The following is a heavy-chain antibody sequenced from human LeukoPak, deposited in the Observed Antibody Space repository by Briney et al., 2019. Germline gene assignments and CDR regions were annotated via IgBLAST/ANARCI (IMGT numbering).Heavy chain of an antibody. V-gene: IGHV4-59*07. J-gene: IGHJ1*01. CDR1: GASISNYY. CDR2: IYYSGST. D-gene: IGHD1-26*01. Sequence: PSDTLSLTCTVSGASISNYYWSWIRQSPGKGREGIGHIYYSGSTNYNPSRKSRVTISVDTSKNQFSLKLSSVTAADTAVYYCASGRDLLTYFQYWGQGTLVTVSS. CDR3: ASGRDLLTYFQY.